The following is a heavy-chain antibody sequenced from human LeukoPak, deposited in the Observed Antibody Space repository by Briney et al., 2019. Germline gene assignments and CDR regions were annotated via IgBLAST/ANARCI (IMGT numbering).Heavy chain of an antibody. CDR1: GFTFSSYA. CDR3: AKDLYCSSTSCPPNWFDP. J-gene: IGHJ5*02. V-gene: IGHV3-23*01. Sequence: GGSLRLSCAASGFTFSSYAMSWVRQAPGKGLEWVSAISGSGGSTCYADSVKGRFTISRDNSKNTLYLQMNSLRAEDTAVYYCAKDLYCSSTSCPPNWFDPWGQGTLVTVSS. D-gene: IGHD2-2*01. CDR2: ISGSGGST.